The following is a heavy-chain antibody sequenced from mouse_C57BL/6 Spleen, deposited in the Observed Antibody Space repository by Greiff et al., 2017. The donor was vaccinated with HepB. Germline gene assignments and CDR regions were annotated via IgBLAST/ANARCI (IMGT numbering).Heavy chain of an antibody. D-gene: IGHD2-1*01. CDR2: IDPSDSYT. CDR3: ARLGGNSWFAY. J-gene: IGHJ3*01. V-gene: IGHV1-69*01. Sequence: QVQLKQPGAELVMPGASVKLSCKASGYTFTSYWMHWVKQRPGQGLEWIGEIDPSDSYTNYNQKFKGKSTLTVDKSSSTAYMQLSSLTSEDSAVYYCARLGGNSWFAYWGQGTLVTVSA. CDR1: GYTFTSYW.